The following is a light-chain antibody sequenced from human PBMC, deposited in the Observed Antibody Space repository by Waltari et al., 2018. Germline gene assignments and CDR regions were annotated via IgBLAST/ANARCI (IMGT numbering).Light chain of an antibody. CDR2: GVI. CDR1: SSDVGGYNL. J-gene: IGLJ2*01. V-gene: IGLV2-23*02. Sequence: QSALTQPASVSESPGQSVTISCTGTSSDVGGYNLVSWYQQHPGKAPRLVIYGVIKRPSGVSNRFSGSKSGNTASLTISGLQAEDEADYYCCSYAGSSTVFGGRTKLTVL. CDR3: CSYAGSSTV.